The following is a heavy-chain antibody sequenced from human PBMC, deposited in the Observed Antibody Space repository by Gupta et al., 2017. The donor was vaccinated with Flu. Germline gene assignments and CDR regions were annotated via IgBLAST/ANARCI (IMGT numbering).Heavy chain of an antibody. Sequence: SSSYYWGWSRQPPGKGLEWIGSIYYTGTTYYSPSLKSRLTISVDTSKNQFPLNLRSVTASDTAVYYCARETSGSSFFSWGPGSLVTVSS. CDR2: IYYTGTT. CDR1: SSSYY. D-gene: IGHD2-2*01. V-gene: IGHV4-39*01. J-gene: IGHJ4*02. CDR3: ARETSGSSFFS.